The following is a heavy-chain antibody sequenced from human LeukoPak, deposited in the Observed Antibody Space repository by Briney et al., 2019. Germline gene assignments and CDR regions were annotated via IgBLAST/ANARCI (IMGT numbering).Heavy chain of an antibody. J-gene: IGHJ4*02. D-gene: IGHD3-22*01. CDR2: IGRSVVST. Sequence: GGSLRLSCAASGFTLSSYAMSWVRQAPGKGLEWVSTIGRSVVSTFYSDSVKGRFTISRDSSEDTLYLQMNSLRVEDTAVYYCAKIPRFYYDSTGDFDYWGQGTLVTVSA. V-gene: IGHV3-23*01. CDR1: GFTLSSYA. CDR3: AKIPRFYYDSTGDFDY.